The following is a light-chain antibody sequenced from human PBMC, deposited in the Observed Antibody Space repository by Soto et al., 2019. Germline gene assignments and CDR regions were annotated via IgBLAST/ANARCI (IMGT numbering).Light chain of an antibody. CDR2: DAS. CDR1: QSVSTY. V-gene: IGKV3-11*01. CDR3: QQRSNWPVT. J-gene: IGKJ1*01. Sequence: EIVLTQSPATLSLSPGERATLSCRASQSVSTYLAWYQQKPGQAPRLLIYDASSRATGIPARFSGSGSGTDFTLTISSLEPEDFALYYCQQRSNWPVTFGQGTGVEIK.